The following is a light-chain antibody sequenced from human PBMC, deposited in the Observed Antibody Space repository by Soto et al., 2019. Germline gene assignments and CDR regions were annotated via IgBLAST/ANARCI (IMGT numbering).Light chain of an antibody. CDR3: QQTFSTPIT. V-gene: IGKV1-39*01. CDR2: AAS. Sequence: DIQMTQSPSSLFSSVGDRVTITCRASQTLRTYLNWYQQRPGKTPTLLIYAASSLQSSVPPRFSGAGSETDFTLTINGLQPEEFATYYCQQTFSTPITFGQGTRLE. J-gene: IGKJ5*01. CDR1: QTLRTY.